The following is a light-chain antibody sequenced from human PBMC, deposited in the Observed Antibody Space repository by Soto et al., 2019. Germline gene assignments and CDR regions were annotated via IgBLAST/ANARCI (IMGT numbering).Light chain of an antibody. CDR3: SSYTSSSTLVV. V-gene: IGLV2-14*01. Sequence: QSALTQPASVSGSPGQSITISCTGTSSDVGGYNYVSWYQQHPGKAPKLMIYDVSNRPSGVSNRFSGSKSGNTASLTISGRQAEDEADYYCSSYTSSSTLVVFVGGTKLTVL. CDR2: DVS. J-gene: IGLJ2*01. CDR1: SSDVGGYNY.